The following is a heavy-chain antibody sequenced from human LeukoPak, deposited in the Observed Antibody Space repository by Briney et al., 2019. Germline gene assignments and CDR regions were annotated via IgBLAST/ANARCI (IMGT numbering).Heavy chain of an antibody. D-gene: IGHD3-22*01. Sequence: ASVKVSCKASGYTFTSYAMHWVRQAPGQRLEWMGWINAGNGNTKYSQKFQDRVTITRGTSASTAYMELSSLRSEDTAVYYCARDSHYYESSGYNQGDFDYWGQGTLVTVSS. CDR3: ARDSHYYESSGYNQGDFDY. V-gene: IGHV1-3*01. J-gene: IGHJ4*02. CDR1: GYTFTSYA. CDR2: INAGNGNT.